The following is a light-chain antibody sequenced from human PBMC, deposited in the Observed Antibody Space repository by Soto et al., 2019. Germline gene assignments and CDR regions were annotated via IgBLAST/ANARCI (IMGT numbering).Light chain of an antibody. CDR1: QSVSNH. Sequence: EIVLTQSPATLSLSPGERATLSCRASQSVSNHLAWYQQKRGQAPRLLIYDASTRATGIPARFSGRGSRTDFTLTISSLEPEDFAVYYCQQRGDWPLTFGGGTKVDIK. V-gene: IGKV3-11*01. CDR2: DAS. CDR3: QQRGDWPLT. J-gene: IGKJ4*01.